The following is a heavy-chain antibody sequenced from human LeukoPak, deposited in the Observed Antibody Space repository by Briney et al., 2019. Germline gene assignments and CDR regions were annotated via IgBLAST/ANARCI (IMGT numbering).Heavy chain of an antibody. J-gene: IGHJ3*02. CDR1: GYSISSGYY. D-gene: IGHD6-13*01. Sequence: SETLSLTCTVAGYSISSGYYWGWIRQPPGKGLEWIGSIYHSGSTYYNPSLKSRVTISVDTSKNQFSLKLSSVTAADTAVYYCARDPYSSSWYGAFDIWGQGTMVTVSS. CDR3: ARDPYSSSWYGAFDI. V-gene: IGHV4-38-2*02. CDR2: IYHSGST.